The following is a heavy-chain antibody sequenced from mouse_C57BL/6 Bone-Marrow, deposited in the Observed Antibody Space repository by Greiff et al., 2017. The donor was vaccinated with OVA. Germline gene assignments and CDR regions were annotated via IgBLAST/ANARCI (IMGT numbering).Heavy chain of an antibody. CDR1: GFSFTSYG. CDR2: IWSGGST. Sequence: QVQLKESGPGLVQPSQSLSITCTVSGFSFTSYGVHWVRQSPGKGLEWLGVIWSGGSTDYNAAFISRLSISKDNSKSQVFFKMNSLQADDTAIYYCARNLSYDGNYAMDYWGQGTSVTVSS. V-gene: IGHV2-2*01. D-gene: IGHD2-3*01. CDR3: ARNLSYDGNYAMDY. J-gene: IGHJ4*01.